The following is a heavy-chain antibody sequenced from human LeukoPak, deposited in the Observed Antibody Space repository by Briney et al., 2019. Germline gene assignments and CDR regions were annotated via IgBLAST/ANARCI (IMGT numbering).Heavy chain of an antibody. CDR2: IYYSGST. D-gene: IGHD3-22*01. V-gene: IGHV4-59*01. CDR3: ARESHYDSSGYYSPHLDY. J-gene: IGHJ4*02. CDR1: GGSISSYY. Sequence: PSETLSLTCTVSGGSISSYYWSWIRQPPGKGLEWIGYIYYSGSTNYNPSLKSRVTISVDTSKNQFSLKLSSVTAADTAVYYCARESHYDSSGYYSPHLDYWGQGTLVTVSP.